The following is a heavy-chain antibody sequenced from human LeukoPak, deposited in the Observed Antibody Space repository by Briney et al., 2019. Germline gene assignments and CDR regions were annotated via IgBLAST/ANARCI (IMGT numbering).Heavy chain of an antibody. Sequence: GGSLRLSCAASGFMFSSYGMHWVRQAPGKGLEWVAVVSYDGNNKYYADSVKGRFTISRDSSKNTLYLRMSNLRAEDTAVYYCAKDWRWQQLIYGMNVWGQGTTVTVSS. D-gene: IGHD5-24*01. J-gene: IGHJ6*02. V-gene: IGHV3-30*18. CDR1: GFMFSSYG. CDR2: VSYDGNNK. CDR3: AKDWRWQQLIYGMNV.